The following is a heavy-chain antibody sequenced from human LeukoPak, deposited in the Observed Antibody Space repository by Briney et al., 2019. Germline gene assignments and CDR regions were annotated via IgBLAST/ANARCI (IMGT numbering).Heavy chain of an antibody. J-gene: IGHJ4*02. Sequence: SETLSLTCSVSGASINTYYWSWIRQPPGKGLEWIGYIYYSGTTNYNPSLKSRVTISVDTSKNQFSLKLSSATAADTAVYYCARGINWVDYWGQGTLVTVSS. CDR3: ARGINWVDY. V-gene: IGHV4-59*01. CDR2: IYYSGTT. D-gene: IGHD7-27*01. CDR1: GASINTYY.